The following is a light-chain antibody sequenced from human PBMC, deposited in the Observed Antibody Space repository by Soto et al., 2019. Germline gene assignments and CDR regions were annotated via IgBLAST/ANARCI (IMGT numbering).Light chain of an antibody. J-gene: IGKJ4*01. CDR2: GAS. CDR1: QSVRSSY. CDR3: QQYGSSPLT. V-gene: IGKV3-20*01. Sequence: EIVLTQSPGTLSLSPEERATLSCRASQSVRSSYLALYQQQPGQAPRLLIYGASSRATGSPDRFSGSGSGTDFTLTISRLEPEDFAVYYCQQYGSSPLTFGGGTKVDIK.